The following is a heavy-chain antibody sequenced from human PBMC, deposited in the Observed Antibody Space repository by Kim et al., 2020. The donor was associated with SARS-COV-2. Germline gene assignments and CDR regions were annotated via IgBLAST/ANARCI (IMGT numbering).Heavy chain of an antibody. CDR3: ARGTRRDIVLMVYDRNNWFDP. CDR2: IYYSGST. CDR1: GGSISSYY. V-gene: IGHV4-59*13. D-gene: IGHD2-8*01. Sequence: SETLSLTCTVSGGSISSYYWSWIRQPPGKGLEWIGYIYYSGSTNYKPSLKSRVTISVDTSKNQFSLKLSSVTAADTAVYYCARGTRRDIVLMVYDRNNWFDPWGQGTLVTVSS. J-gene: IGHJ5*02.